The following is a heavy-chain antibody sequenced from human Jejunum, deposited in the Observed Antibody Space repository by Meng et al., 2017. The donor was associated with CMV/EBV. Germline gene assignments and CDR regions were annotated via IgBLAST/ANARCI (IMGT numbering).Heavy chain of an antibody. Sequence: EVQMVAAGGGLVRPGGAFILSCRGAGFTFTDAYMTWVRQAPGKGLDWVGRFKSKRVGGTIDYAAAVKGRFTISRDDSKNTLYLQMNSLKAEDTGVYYCTAGTGRTDCDYWGQGTLVTVSS. D-gene: IGHD1-1*01. V-gene: IGHV3-15*01. CDR3: TAGTGRTDCDY. CDR2: FKSKRVGGTI. CDR1: GFTFTDAY. J-gene: IGHJ4*02.